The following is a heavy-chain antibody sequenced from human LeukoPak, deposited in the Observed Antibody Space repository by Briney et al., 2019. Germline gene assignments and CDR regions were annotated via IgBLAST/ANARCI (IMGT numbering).Heavy chain of an antibody. CDR3: ARGHRYSYGRPWFDP. V-gene: IGHV4-34*01. J-gene: IGHJ5*02. D-gene: IGHD5-18*01. CDR1: GGSFSGYY. CDR2: INHSGST. Sequence: SSETLSLTCAVYGGSFSGYYWSWIRQPPGKGLEWIGEINHSGSTNYNPSLKSRVTISVDTSKNQFPLKLSSVTAADTAVYYCARGHRYSYGRPWFDPWGQGTLVTVSS.